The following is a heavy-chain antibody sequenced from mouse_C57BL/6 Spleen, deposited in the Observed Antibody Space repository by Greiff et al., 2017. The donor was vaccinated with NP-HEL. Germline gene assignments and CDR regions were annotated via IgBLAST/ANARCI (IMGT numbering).Heavy chain of an antibody. D-gene: IGHD1-1*01. V-gene: IGHV1-80*01. Sequence: VQLQESGAELVKPGASVKISCKASGYAFSSYWMTWVKQRPGKGLEWIGQIYPGDGDTNYTGKFKGKATLTADKSSSTAYMQLSSLTSEDAAVYCGARRHYGSSYGFAYWGQGTLVTVSA. CDR3: ARRHYGSSYGFAY. CDR1: GYAFSSYW. CDR2: IYPGDGDT. J-gene: IGHJ3*01.